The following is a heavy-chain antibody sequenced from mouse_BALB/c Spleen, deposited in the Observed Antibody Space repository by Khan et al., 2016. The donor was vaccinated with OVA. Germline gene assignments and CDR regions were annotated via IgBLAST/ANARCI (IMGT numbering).Heavy chain of an antibody. V-gene: IGHV1-77*01. Sequence: VQLQQSGAELARPGASVKLSCKTSGYTFTDYNINWMRQRTGQGLEWIGEIYPGSDNTFYNEKFRGKATLTADQSSSTAYMQLSSLTSDDSAVDYCAREWAAWFPYWGQGTLVTVSA. CDR1: GYTFTDYN. CDR3: AREWAAWFPY. CDR2: IYPGSDNT. J-gene: IGHJ3*01.